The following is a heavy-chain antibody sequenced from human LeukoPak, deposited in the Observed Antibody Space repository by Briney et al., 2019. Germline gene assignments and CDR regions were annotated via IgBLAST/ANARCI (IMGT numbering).Heavy chain of an antibody. J-gene: IGHJ5*02. V-gene: IGHV3-21*06. CDR3: ARGSSWSYDS. CDR1: GFTFSSYS. Sequence: PGGSLRLSCAASGFTFSSYSMYWVRQAPGKGLEWVSSISNSGNNIYYPDSVKDRFTTSRDNAKSSLYLQMSSLRAEDTAVYYCARGSSWSYDSWGRGTVVTVSS. D-gene: IGHD3-16*01. CDR2: ISNSGNNI.